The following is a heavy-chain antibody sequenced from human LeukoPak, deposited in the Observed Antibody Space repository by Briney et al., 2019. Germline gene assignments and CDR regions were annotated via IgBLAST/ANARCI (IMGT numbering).Heavy chain of an antibody. CDR2: IKQDGSET. CDR1: GFTFTNNF. CDR3: VREGFYFFDF. J-gene: IGHJ4*01. Sequence: GGSLRLSCATSGFTFTNNFMSWVRQVPGKGLEWVANIKQDGSETTYADSVRGRFTIFRDNAKDSVYLQMNSLRAEDSATYYCVREGFYFFDFWGQGTLVTVSS. V-gene: IGHV3-7*01.